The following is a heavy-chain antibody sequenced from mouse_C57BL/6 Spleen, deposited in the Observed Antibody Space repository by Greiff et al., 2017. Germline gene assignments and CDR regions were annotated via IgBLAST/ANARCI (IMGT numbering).Heavy chain of an antibody. Sequence: EVQLQQSGGGLVQPGGSLSLSCAASGFTFTDYYMSWVRQPPGKALEWLGFIRNKANGYTTEYSASVKGRFTISRDNSQSILYLQMNALRAEDSATYYCARYISFYYFDYWGQGTTLTVSS. CDR1: GFTFTDYY. J-gene: IGHJ2*01. CDR3: ARYISFYYFDY. CDR2: IRNKANGYTT. V-gene: IGHV7-3*01.